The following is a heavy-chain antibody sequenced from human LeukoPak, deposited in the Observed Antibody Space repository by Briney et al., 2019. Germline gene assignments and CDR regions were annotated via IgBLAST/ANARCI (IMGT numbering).Heavy chain of an antibody. CDR1: GFTFSSYG. V-gene: IGHV3-33*01. J-gene: IGHJ4*02. CDR2: IWYDGSNK. Sequence: GRSLRLSCAASGFTFSSYGMPWVRQAPGKGLEWVAVIWYDGSNKYYADSVKGRFTISRDNSKNTLYLQMNSLRAEDTAVYYCASGYSYGYGLDYWGQGTLDTVSS. D-gene: IGHD5-18*01. CDR3: ASGYSYGYGLDY.